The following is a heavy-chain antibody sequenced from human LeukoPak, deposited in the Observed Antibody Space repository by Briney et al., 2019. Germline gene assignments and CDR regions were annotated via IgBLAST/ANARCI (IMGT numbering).Heavy chain of an antibody. D-gene: IGHD2-15*01. Sequence: SQTLSLTCTVSGGSISSGSYYWSWIRQPAGKGLEWIGRIYTSGSTNYNPSLKSRVTISVDTSKNQFSLKLSSVTAADTAVYYCARRCSGGGCYFGYWGQGTLVTVSS. CDR1: GGSISSGSYY. V-gene: IGHV4-61*02. J-gene: IGHJ4*02. CDR3: ARRCSGGGCYFGY. CDR2: IYTSGST.